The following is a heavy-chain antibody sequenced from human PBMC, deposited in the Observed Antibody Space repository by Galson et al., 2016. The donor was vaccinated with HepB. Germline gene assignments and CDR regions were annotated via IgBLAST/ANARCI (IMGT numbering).Heavy chain of an antibody. J-gene: IGHJ4*02. CDR1: GDSVNNGFYY. V-gene: IGHV4-61*01. Sequence: ETLSLTCAVSGDSVNNGFYYWTWIRQPPGKGLEWIGYIYTSGPSNYNPSLKSRVTISLDTSRNQFSLKLSSLTAADTAVYYCARDLGISSWYYFDSWGQGTLVAVSS. CDR2: IYTSGPS. D-gene: IGHD6-13*01. CDR3: ARDLGISSWYYFDS.